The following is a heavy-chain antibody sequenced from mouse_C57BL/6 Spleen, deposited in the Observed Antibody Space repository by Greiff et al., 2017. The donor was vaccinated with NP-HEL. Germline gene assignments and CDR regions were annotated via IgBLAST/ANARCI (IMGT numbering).Heavy chain of an antibody. CDR3: ARSDGYYVGWFAY. CDR2: INPSNGGT. D-gene: IGHD2-3*01. V-gene: IGHV1-53*01. CDR1: GYTFTSYW. J-gene: IGHJ3*01. Sequence: VQLQQSGTELVKPGASVKLSCKASGYTFTSYWMHWVKQRPGQGLEWIGNINPSNGGTNYNEKFKSKATLTVDKSSSTAYMQLSSLTSEDSAVYYCARSDGYYVGWFAYWGQGTLVTVSA.